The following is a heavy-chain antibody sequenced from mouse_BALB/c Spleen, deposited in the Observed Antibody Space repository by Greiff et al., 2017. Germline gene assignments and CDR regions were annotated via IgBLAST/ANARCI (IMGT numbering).Heavy chain of an antibody. J-gene: IGHJ4*01. D-gene: IGHD1-1*01. CDR3: ARGNYYGSSYVSYAMDY. CDR2: ISSGSSTI. Sequence: EVMLVESGGGLVKPGGSLKLSCAASGFTFSSFGMHWVRQAPEKGLEWVAYISSGSSTIYYADTVKGRFTISRDNPKNTLFLQMTSLRSEDTAMYYCARGNYYGSSYVSYAMDYWGQGTSVTVSS. CDR1: GFTFSSFG. V-gene: IGHV5-17*02.